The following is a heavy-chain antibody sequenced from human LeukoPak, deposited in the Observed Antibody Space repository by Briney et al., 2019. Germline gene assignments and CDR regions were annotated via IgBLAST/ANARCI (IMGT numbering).Heavy chain of an antibody. CDR1: GFTSSSYS. CDR2: ISSSSSYI. V-gene: IGHV3-21*01. CDR3: ARVPSSGYYLPFDY. Sequence: GGSLRLSCAASGFTSSSYSMNWVRQAPEKGLEWVSSISSSSSYIYYADSVKGRFTISRDNAENSLYLQMNSLRAEDTAVYYCARVPSSGYYLPFDYWGQGTLVTVSS. D-gene: IGHD3-22*01. J-gene: IGHJ4*02.